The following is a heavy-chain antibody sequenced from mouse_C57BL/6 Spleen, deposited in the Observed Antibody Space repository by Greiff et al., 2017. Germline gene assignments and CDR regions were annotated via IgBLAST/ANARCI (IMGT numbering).Heavy chain of an antibody. J-gene: IGHJ2*01. CDR1: GYTFTDYE. V-gene: IGHV1-15*01. Sequence: VQLQQSGAELVRPGASVTLSCKASGYTFTDYEMHWVKQTPVHGLEWIGAIDPETGGTAYNQKFKGKAILTADKSSSTAYMELRSLTSEDSAVYYCTRGGSSLDYWGEGTTLTVSS. CDR3: TRGGSSLDY. CDR2: IDPETGGT.